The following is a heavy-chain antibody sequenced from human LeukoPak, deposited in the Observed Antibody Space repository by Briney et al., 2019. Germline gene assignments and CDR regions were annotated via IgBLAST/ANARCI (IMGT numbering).Heavy chain of an antibody. D-gene: IGHD5-18*01. J-gene: IGHJ5*02. V-gene: IGHV3-30*18. CDR1: GFTFSSYG. CDR2: ISYDGSNK. CDR3: AKELRGYSYGLRNNWFDP. Sequence: GRSLRLSCAASGFTFSSYGMHWVRQAPGKGPEWVAVISYDGSNKYYADSVKGRFTISRDNSKNTLYLQMNSLRAEDTAVYYCAKELRGYSYGLRNNWFDPWGQGTLVTVSS.